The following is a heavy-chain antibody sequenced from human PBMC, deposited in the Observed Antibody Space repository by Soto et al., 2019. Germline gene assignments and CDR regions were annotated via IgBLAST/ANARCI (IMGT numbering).Heavy chain of an antibody. J-gene: IGHJ4*02. CDR2: ISGSGDKT. D-gene: IGHD2-2*01. V-gene: IGHV3-23*01. CDR1: GFNFSYNA. Sequence: PGGSLRLSCAASGFNFSYNAMRWVRQAPGKGLQWVSTISGSGDKTYYADSVKGRFAISSDRSKNKLYLQMDSLRADDTAVYYCVRLPGGSVPRQDYWGQVTMVTVSS. CDR3: VRLPGGSVPRQDY.